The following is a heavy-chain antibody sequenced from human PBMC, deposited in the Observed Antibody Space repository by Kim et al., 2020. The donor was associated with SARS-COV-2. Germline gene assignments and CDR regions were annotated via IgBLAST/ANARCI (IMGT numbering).Heavy chain of an antibody. J-gene: IGHJ4*02. CDR1: GFTFSTYA. V-gene: IGHV3-23*01. D-gene: IGHD2-15*01. CDR2: ISGSGGST. Sequence: GGSLRLSCAASGFTFSTYAMTWVRQAPGKGLEWVSAISGSGGSTYYADSVKGRFTISRDNSQNTLYLQMNSLRAEDTAVYYCATGTCSGGSCYFLPLDYWGQETLVTVSS. CDR3: ATGTCSGGSCYFLPLDY.